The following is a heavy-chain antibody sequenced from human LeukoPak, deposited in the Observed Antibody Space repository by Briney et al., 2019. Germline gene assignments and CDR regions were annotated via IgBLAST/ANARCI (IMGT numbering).Heavy chain of an antibody. Sequence: ASVKVSCKASGYTFTDYYLHWVRQAPGHGLEWMGWINPKTGVTRYAQNFQGRVTMTRDTSISTAYMEVSRLRSDDTAVFYCARDLAMYSPDLDYWGQGTLVTVSS. CDR1: GYTFTDYY. V-gene: IGHV1-2*02. CDR2: INPKTGVT. CDR3: ARDLAMYSPDLDY. D-gene: IGHD1-26*01. J-gene: IGHJ4*02.